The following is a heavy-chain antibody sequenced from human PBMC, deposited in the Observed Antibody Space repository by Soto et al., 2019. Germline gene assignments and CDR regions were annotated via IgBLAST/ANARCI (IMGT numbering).Heavy chain of an antibody. CDR2: VWLDGSNE. D-gene: IGHD6-19*01. Sequence: GGSLRLSCAASGFTFSSFGTYGTHWVRQAPGKGLEWVTVVWLDGSNEYYAESVKGRFTVSRDTSKNTVFLQMDSLRAEDTAVYYCAKDRRFGSGRGKFDYSGQGTLVTVSS. J-gene: IGHJ4*02. CDR1: GFTFSSFGTYG. CDR3: AKDRRFGSGRGKFDY. V-gene: IGHV3-33*03.